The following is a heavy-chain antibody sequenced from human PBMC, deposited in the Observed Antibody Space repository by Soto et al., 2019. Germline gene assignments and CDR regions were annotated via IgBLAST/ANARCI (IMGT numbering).Heavy chain of an antibody. CDR1: GFTFGDYA. V-gene: IGHV3-49*04. J-gene: IGHJ5*02. CDR2: IRSKAYGGTT. Sequence: GGSLRLSCAASGFTFGDYAMSWVRQAPGKGLEWVGFIRSKAYGGTTEYAASVKGRFTISRDDSKSIAYLQINSLKTEDTAVYYCTRARYCSGGSCYSRIWFDPWGQGTLVTVSS. D-gene: IGHD2-15*01. CDR3: TRARYCSGGSCYSRIWFDP.